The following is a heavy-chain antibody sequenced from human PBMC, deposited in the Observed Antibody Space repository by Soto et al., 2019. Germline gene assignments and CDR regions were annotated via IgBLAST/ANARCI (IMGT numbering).Heavy chain of an antibody. CDR3: ARLWFGELLYFDY. Sequence: SETLSLTCTVSGGSISSGGYYWSWIRQHPGKGLEWIGYIYYSGSTYYNPSLKSRVTISVDTSKNQFSLKLSSVTAADTAVYYCARLWFGELLYFDYWGQGTLVTVSS. J-gene: IGHJ4*02. V-gene: IGHV4-31*03. D-gene: IGHD3-10*01. CDR2: IYYSGST. CDR1: GGSISSGGYY.